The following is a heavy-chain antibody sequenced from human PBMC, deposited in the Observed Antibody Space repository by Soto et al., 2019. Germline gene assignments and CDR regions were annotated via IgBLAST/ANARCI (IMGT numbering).Heavy chain of an antibody. CDR1: GFTFSSYA. J-gene: IGHJ4*02. CDR3: ARGTFGDYDF. V-gene: IGHV3-23*01. D-gene: IGHD3-10*01. CDR2: LSAGGTSA. Sequence: EVQLLESGGDLVQPGGSLRLSCAASGFTFSSYAMSWVRQAPGKGLEWVSALSAGGTSAYYTVSVEGRFTISRNNSKNILYLQMNSLRADDTAVYYCARGTFGDYDFWGQGTLDTVSS.